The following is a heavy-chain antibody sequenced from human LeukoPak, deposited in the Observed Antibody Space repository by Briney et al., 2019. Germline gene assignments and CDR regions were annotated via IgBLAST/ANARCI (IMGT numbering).Heavy chain of an antibody. D-gene: IGHD3-3*01. V-gene: IGHV3-21*01. Sequence: GGSLRLSCAASGFTFSNYIMNWVRQAPGKGLEWVSSITNSSRYTYYADSVRGRFTISRDNAKNSLYLQMNGLRAEDTAVYYCARSYEGSGFSDWGQGTLVTVSS. CDR2: ITNSSRYT. J-gene: IGHJ4*02. CDR3: ARSYEGSGFSD. CDR1: GFTFSNYI.